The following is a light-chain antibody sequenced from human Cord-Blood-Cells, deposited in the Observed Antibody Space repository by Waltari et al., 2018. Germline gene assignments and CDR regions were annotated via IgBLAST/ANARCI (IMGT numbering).Light chain of an antibody. CDR1: SSDVGGYNY. V-gene: IGLV2-14*01. CDR3: SSYTSSSTYV. Sequence: QSALTQPASVSGSPGQSITISCTGTSSDVGGYNYVSWYQQHPGKAPKLMIYEVSKRPSGGSTRFSGSKSGNTASLTISGLQAEDEADYYCSSYTSSSTYVFGTGTKVTVL. CDR2: EVS. J-gene: IGLJ1*01.